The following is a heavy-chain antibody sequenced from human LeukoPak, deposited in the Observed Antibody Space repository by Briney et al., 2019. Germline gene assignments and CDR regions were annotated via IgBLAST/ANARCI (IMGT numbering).Heavy chain of an antibody. CDR1: GFTFSSYA. V-gene: IGHV3-23*01. CDR2: ISGSGGST. J-gene: IGHJ1*01. Sequence: PGGSLRLSCAASGFTFSSYAMSWVRQAPGKGLEWVSAISGSGGSTYYADSVKGRFTISRDNSKNTLYLQMNSLRAEDTAVYYCAKGDSYYYDSSGYFQHWGQGTLVTVSS. CDR3: AKGDSYYYDSSGYFQH. D-gene: IGHD3-22*01.